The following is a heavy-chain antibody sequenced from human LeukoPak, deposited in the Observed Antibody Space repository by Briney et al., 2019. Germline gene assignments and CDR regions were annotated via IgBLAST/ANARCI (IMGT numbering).Heavy chain of an antibody. D-gene: IGHD6-6*01. Sequence: PGRSLRLSCAASGFTSSSYAMHWVRQAPGKGLEWVAVISYAGSNKYYADSVKGRFTISRDNSKNTLYLQMNSLRTEDTAVYYCANAGIAARTYFDYWGQGTLVTVSS. CDR1: GFTSSSYA. V-gene: IGHV3-30-3*01. J-gene: IGHJ4*02. CDR2: ISYAGSNK. CDR3: ANAGIAARTYFDY.